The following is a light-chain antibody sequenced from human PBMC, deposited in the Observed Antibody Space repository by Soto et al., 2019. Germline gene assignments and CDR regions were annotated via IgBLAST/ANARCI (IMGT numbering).Light chain of an antibody. CDR2: GAS. V-gene: IGKV3-20*01. J-gene: IGKJ4*01. CDR3: QQYGSGT. Sequence: EIVLTQSPGTLSLSPGERATLSCRASQSVSSSYLAWYQQKPGQAPRLLIYGASSRATGIPDRFSGSGSGTDFTLTISRLEPEDFAVYYCQQYGSGTFGGGTKVDI. CDR1: QSVSSSY.